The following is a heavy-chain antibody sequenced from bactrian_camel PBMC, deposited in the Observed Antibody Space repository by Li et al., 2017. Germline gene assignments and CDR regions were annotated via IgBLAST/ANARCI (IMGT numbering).Heavy chain of an antibody. CDR3: AAARGSLGGVENYHDDGLYDY. CDR2: VFLAGGSP. D-gene: IGHD1*01. J-gene: IGHJ4*01. CDR1: RYTVSSSC. Sequence: VQLVESGGGLVQPGGSLRLSCAASRYTVSSSCMGWFRQAPGREREAVAGVFLAGGSPRYADSVKGRFTLSKDGAKNILYLQMDNLKPEDTAQYYCAAARGSLGGVENYHDDGLYDYWGQGTQVTVS. V-gene: IGHV3S42*01.